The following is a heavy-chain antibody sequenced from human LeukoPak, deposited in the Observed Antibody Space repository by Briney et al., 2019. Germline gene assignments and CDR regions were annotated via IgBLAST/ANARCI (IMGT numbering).Heavy chain of an antibody. CDR3: ASTPETYYYDSSGSSGYYYYGMDV. J-gene: IGHJ6*02. V-gene: IGHV4-59*01. CDR2: IYYSGST. D-gene: IGHD3-22*01. Sequence: TSETLSLTCTVSGGSISSYYWSWIRQPPGKGLEWIEYIYYSGSTNYNPSLKSRVTISVDTSKNQFSLKLSSVTAADTAVYYCASTPETYYYDSSGSSGYYYYGMDVWGQGTTVTVSS. CDR1: GGSISSYY.